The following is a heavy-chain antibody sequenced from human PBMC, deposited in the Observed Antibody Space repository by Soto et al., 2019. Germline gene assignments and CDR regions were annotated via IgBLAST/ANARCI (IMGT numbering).Heavy chain of an antibody. V-gene: IGHV3-23*01. J-gene: IGHJ4*02. Sequence: EVQLLEAGGGLAQPGGSLTLSCAASGFTFSSYAMHWVRQAPGRVLEWVSTISGSGINIYYADSVQGRFIISRDNSKNALFMQMSSLRVEDAAKYYCAKDSFGGASDSWGQGTQVTVSS. CDR1: GFTFSSYA. CDR3: AKDSFGGASDS. D-gene: IGHD3-3*01. CDR2: ISGSGINI.